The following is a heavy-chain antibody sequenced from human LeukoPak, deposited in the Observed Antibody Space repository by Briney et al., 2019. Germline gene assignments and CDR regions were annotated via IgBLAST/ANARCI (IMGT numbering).Heavy chain of an antibody. CDR2: VYYTGRT. D-gene: IGHD6-13*01. CDR1: GGSISSSSYY. J-gene: IGHJ5*02. V-gene: IGHV4-39*01. CDR3: ASPGHSSSTWFDP. Sequence: SETLSLTCTVSGGSISSSSYYWGWVRQPPGKGLEWIGSVYYTGRTYYNPSLKSRVTISVDTSKNQLSLKLRSVTAADTALYYCASPGHSSSTWFDPWGQGTLVTVSS.